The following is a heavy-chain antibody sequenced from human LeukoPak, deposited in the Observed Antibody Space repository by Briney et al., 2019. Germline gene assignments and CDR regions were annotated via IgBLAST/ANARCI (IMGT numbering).Heavy chain of an antibody. V-gene: IGHV3-48*02. CDR2: ISSSSSTI. J-gene: IGHJ6*02. CDR3: ASGAYGSGSYYYYGMDV. Sequence: GGSLRLSCAASGFIFSSYSINWVRQAPGKGLEWVSYISSSSSTIYYADSVKGRFTISRDNAKNSLYLQMNSLRDEDTAVYYCASGAYGSGSYYYYGMDVWGQGTTVTVSS. D-gene: IGHD3-10*01. CDR1: GFIFSSYS.